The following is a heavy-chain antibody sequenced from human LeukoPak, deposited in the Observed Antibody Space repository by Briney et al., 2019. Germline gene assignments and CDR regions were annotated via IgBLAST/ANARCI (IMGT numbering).Heavy chain of an antibody. Sequence: ASVTVSCKASGYTFTSYGISWVRQAPGQRLEWMGWISAYNGNTNYAQKLQGRVTMTTDTSTSTAYMELRSLRSDDTAVYYCARDRDFWSGYNWFDPWGQGTLVTVFS. CDR1: GYTFTSYG. D-gene: IGHD3-3*01. V-gene: IGHV1-18*01. CDR2: ISAYNGNT. CDR3: ARDRDFWSGYNWFDP. J-gene: IGHJ5*02.